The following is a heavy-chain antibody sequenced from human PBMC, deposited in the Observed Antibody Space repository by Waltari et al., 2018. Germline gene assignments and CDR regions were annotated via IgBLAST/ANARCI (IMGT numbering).Heavy chain of an antibody. Sequence: GWIRQPPGQGPEWLATMSYSEATYISPSLKSRVTISRDTSNNQLSLTLRSVTAADTAVYYCATYIGASIGTAAFDVWGQGTMVNVSS. CDR3: ATYIGASIGTAAFDV. J-gene: IGHJ3*01. D-gene: IGHD5-12*01. V-gene: IGHV4-39*01. CDR2: MSYSEAT.